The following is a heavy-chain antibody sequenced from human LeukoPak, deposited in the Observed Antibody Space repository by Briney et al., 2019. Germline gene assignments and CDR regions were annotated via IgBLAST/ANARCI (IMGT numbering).Heavy chain of an antibody. V-gene: IGHV1-69*04. Sequence: ASVKVSCEASGGTFSSYAISWVRQAPGQGLEWMGRIIPILDMADYAQKFQGRVTITADKSTSTAYMELSSLRSEDTAVYYCARGGFSSFFDYWGQGTLVTVSS. CDR2: IIPILDMA. CDR1: GGTFSSYA. CDR3: ARGGFSSFFDY. J-gene: IGHJ4*02. D-gene: IGHD3-10*01.